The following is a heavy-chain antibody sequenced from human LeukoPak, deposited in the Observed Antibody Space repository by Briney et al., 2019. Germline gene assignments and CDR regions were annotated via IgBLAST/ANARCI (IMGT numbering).Heavy chain of an antibody. CDR3: SRLSHVAGAPKVSWFDP. V-gene: IGHV4-38-2*02. D-gene: IGHD1-26*01. J-gene: IGHJ5*02. CDR1: AYSISDGWV. CDR2: IYRSGTT. Sequence: SETLSLTCTVSAYSISDGWVWGMIRQPPGKGLEWIGSIYRSGTTYYNPSLKSRVTMSVDTSNNQFSLKLTSVTAADTAMYYCSRLSHVAGAPKVSWFDPWGQRTLVTVSS.